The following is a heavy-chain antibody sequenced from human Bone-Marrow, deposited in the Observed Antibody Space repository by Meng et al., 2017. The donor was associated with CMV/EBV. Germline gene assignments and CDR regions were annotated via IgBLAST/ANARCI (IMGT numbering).Heavy chain of an antibody. CDR1: GFTFSDYY. V-gene: IGHV3-11*04. J-gene: IGHJ6*02. CDR2: ISSSSSTI. CDR3: AKDSIVATNRYYYYYGMDV. D-gene: IGHD5-12*01. Sequence: GESLKISCAASGFTFSDYYMSWIRQAPGKGLEWVSYISSSSSTIYYADSVKGRFTISRDNSKNTLYLQMNSLRAEDTAMYYCAKDSIVATNRYYYYYGMDVWGQGTTVTVSS.